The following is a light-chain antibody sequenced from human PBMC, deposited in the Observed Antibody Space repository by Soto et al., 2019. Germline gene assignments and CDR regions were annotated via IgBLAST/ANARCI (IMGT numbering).Light chain of an antibody. CDR1: QSVSSSY. Sequence: EIVLTQSPGTLSLSPGERATLSCRASQSVSSSYLAWYQQKPGQAPRLLIYGASSRATGIPDRFSGSGSGTDFTLTISRLEPEDFAVYYCQRITFGGGTKV. CDR2: GAS. CDR3: QRIT. J-gene: IGKJ4*01. V-gene: IGKV3-20*01.